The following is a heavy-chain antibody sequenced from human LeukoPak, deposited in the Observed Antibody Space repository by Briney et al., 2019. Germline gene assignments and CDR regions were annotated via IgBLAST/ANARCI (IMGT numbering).Heavy chain of an antibody. Sequence: SVKVSCKASGFTFTSSAVQWVRQARGQRLEWIGWIVVGSGDTNYAQKFQGRVTITRDMSTSTAYMELSSLRSEDTAVYYCAAEPDSRELVGYGMDVWGKGTTVTVSS. CDR1: GFTFTSSA. CDR3: AAEPDSRELVGYGMDV. CDR2: IVVGSGDT. V-gene: IGHV1-58*01. J-gene: IGHJ6*04. D-gene: IGHD3-10*01.